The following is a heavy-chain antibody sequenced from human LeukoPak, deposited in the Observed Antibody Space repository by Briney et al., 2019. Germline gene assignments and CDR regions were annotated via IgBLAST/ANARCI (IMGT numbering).Heavy chain of an antibody. J-gene: IGHJ4*02. V-gene: IGHV3-23*01. Sequence: GGSLRLSCAASGFTFSSYAMSWVRQAPGKGLEWVSAISGSGGSTYYADSVKGRFTTSRDNSKNTLYLQMNSLRAEDTAVYYCARHSSGWYSDYWGQGTLVTVSS. CDR3: ARHSSGWYSDY. CDR2: ISGSGGST. D-gene: IGHD6-19*01. CDR1: GFTFSSYA.